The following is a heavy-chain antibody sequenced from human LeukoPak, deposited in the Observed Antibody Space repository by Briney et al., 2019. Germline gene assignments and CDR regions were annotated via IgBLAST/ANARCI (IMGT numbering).Heavy chain of an antibody. CDR3: ARVTYYYDSSGYLSGRRYYFDY. D-gene: IGHD3-22*01. J-gene: IGHJ4*02. V-gene: IGHV1-2*02. CDR2: INPNSGGT. Sequence: ASVTVSFKASGHTFTGYYMHWVGQAPGQGGEWMGWINPNSGGTNYTQKFQGRVTINRDTSISTAYMELSRLRSDDTAVYYCARVTYYYDSSGYLSGRRYYFDYWGQGTLVTVSS. CDR1: GHTFTGYY.